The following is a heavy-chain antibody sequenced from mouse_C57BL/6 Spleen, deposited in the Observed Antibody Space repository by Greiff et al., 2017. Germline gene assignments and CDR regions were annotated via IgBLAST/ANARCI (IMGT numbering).Heavy chain of an antibody. Sequence: QVQLQQSGAELARPGASVKLSCKASGYTFTSYGISWVKQRTGQGLEWIGEIYPRSGNTYYNEKFKGKATLTADKSSSTAYMELSSLTSEDSAVYFCARSERGQGDAMDDWGQGTSVTVSS. V-gene: IGHV1-81*01. J-gene: IGHJ4*01. CDR2: IYPRSGNT. CDR1: GYTFTSYG. CDR3: ARSERGQGDAMDD.